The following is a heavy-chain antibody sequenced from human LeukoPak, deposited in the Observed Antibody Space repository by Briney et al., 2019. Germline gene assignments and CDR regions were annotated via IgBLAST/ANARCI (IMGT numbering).Heavy chain of an antibody. CDR1: GYTFTGYY. V-gene: IGHV1-2*02. CDR3: ARSGHYYYYYMDV. CDR2: INPNSGGT. J-gene: IGHJ6*03. Sequence: ASVKVSCKASGYTFTGYYMHWVRQAPGQGLEWMGWINPNSGGTNYAQKFQGRVTMTRDTSISTAYMELSRLRSEDTAVYYCARSGHYYYYYMDVWGKGTTVTISS. D-gene: IGHD3-10*01.